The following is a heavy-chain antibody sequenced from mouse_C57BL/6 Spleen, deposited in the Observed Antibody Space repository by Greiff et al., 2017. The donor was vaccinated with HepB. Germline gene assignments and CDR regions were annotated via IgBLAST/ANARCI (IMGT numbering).Heavy chain of an antibody. Sequence: EVQLQQSGPELVKPGASVKISCKASGYTFTDYYMNWVKQSHGKSLEWIGDINPNNGGTSYNQKFKGKATLTVDKSSSTAYMELRSLTSEDSALYYCARHYYYGSSRDAMDYWGQGTSVTVSS. D-gene: IGHD1-1*01. CDR2: INPNNGGT. CDR3: ARHYYYGSSRDAMDY. CDR1: GYTFTDYY. V-gene: IGHV1-26*01. J-gene: IGHJ4*01.